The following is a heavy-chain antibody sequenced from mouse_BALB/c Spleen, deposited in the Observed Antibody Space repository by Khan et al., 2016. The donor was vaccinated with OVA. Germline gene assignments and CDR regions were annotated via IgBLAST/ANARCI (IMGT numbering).Heavy chain of an antibody. CDR1: GFSLTGYG. CDR3: ARAYDGNDREAMDY. Sequence: HVQLKESGPGLVAPSQSLSITCTVSGFSLTGYGVNWVRQPPGKGLEWLGMIWGDGSTDYNSALKSRLNLSKDNSKSQVFLKMNSLQTDDTARYYWARAYDGNDREAMDYWGHGTTVTVSS. V-gene: IGHV2-6-7*01. D-gene: IGHD2-9*01. CDR2: IWGDGST. J-gene: IGHJ4*01.